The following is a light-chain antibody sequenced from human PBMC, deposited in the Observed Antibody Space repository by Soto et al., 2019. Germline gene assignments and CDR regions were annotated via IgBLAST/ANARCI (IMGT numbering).Light chain of an antibody. CDR1: QSISSTY. CDR3: QHYGDSPPFT. CDR2: GTS. V-gene: IGKV3-20*01. Sequence: EIVLTQSPGTLSLSPGERATLSCGASQSISSTYLAWYQQKPGQAPRLLMSGTSRRATGIPDRFSGSGSGTDFTLSISRLEPEDFAVYYCQHYGDSPPFTFGPGTKVDIK. J-gene: IGKJ3*01.